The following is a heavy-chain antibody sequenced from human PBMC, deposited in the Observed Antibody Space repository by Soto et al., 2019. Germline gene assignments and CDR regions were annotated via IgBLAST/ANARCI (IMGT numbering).Heavy chain of an antibody. D-gene: IGHD3-3*01. Sequence: QITLNESGPTVVKPAETLTLTCTFSGFSLTTSGVGVGWIRQSPGKAPEWLALIYLDDDKRYSASLKSRLTITKDTSKNQVVLTMASVDPADTATYYCAHRILRTVFGLVTTTAIYFDFWGLGTPVVVSS. CDR1: GFSLTTSGVG. V-gene: IGHV2-5*02. J-gene: IGHJ4*02. CDR3: AHRILRTVFGLVTTTAIYFDF. CDR2: IYLDDDK.